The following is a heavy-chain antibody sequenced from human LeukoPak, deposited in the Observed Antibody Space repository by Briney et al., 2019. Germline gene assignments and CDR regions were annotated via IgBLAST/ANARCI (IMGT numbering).Heavy chain of an antibody. V-gene: IGHV1-18*01. CDR3: ARVGPIAARPTGYFDY. J-gene: IGHJ4*02. CDR1: GYTFTSYG. Sequence: ASVKVSCKASGYTFTSYGISWVRPAPGQGLEWMGWISAYNGNTNYAQKLQGRATMTTDTSTSTAYMELRSLRSDDTAVYYCARVGPIAARPTGYFDYWGQGTLVTVSS. CDR2: ISAYNGNT. D-gene: IGHD6-6*01.